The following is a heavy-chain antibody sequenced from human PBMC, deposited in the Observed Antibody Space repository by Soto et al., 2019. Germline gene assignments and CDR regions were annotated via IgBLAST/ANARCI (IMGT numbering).Heavy chain of an antibody. D-gene: IGHD1-26*01. Sequence: EVQLVESGGGLVQPGGSLRLSCAASGFTFSSYWMHWFRQAPGKGLVWVSRINSDGSSTSYADSVKGRFTISRDNAKNTLYLQMNSLRAEDTAVYYCARGGSLNWYVDLWGRGTLVTVSS. CDR2: INSDGSST. V-gene: IGHV3-74*01. CDR3: ARGGSLNWYVDL. J-gene: IGHJ2*01. CDR1: GFTFSSYW.